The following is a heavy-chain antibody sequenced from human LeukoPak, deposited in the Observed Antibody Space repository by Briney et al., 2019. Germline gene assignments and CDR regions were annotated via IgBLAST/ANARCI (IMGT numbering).Heavy chain of an antibody. V-gene: IGHV4-4*08. D-gene: IGHD5-24*01. CDR3: ARERRKMATKTVAFDI. J-gene: IGHJ3*02. Sequence: PSETLSLTCTVSGGSISSYYWSWIRQPPGKGLEWIGYIYNSGSTNYNPSLKSRVTISVDTSKNQFSLKLSSVTAADTAVYYCARERRKMATKTVAFDIWGQGTMVTVSS. CDR2: IYNSGST. CDR1: GGSISSYY.